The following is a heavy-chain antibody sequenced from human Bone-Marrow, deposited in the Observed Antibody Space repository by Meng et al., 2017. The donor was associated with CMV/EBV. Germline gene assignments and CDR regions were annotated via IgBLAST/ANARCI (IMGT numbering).Heavy chain of an antibody. V-gene: IGHV4-34*01. D-gene: IGHD3-22*01. CDR1: GGSLSGYF. J-gene: IGHJ5*02. CDR2: INHGGST. CDR3: ARGNSDTSGYYGFKP. Sequence: SETLSLTCTVYGGSLSGYFWTWIRQPPGKGLEWIGEINHGGSTNYNPSLKSRVTISLDTSKNQLSLKLTSATAADTAVYYCARGNSDTSGYYGFKPWGQGTLVTVSS.